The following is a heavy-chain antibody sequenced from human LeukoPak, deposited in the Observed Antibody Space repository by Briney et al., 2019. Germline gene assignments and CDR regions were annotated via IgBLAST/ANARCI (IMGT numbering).Heavy chain of an antibody. D-gene: IGHD1-26*01. CDR1: VFTPSNSA. V-gene: IGHV3-33*01. CDR3: VREPRSGSYWITFDY. CDR2: IWYDGTNQ. Sequence: GKSLRLSRAASVFTPSNSAMHWVREAPRKGLESVAHIWYDGTNQYYADSVKGRFTVSRDNSQDTLSLQMNSLSAEDTAVYYCVREPRSGSYWITFDYWGQGTLVTVSS. J-gene: IGHJ4*02.